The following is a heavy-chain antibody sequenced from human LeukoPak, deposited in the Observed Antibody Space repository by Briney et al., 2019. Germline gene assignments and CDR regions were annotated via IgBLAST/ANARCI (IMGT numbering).Heavy chain of an antibody. V-gene: IGHV3-21*01. J-gene: IGHJ3*02. CDR2: ISSSSSYI. CDR3: ARDHAMYGSGRNAFDI. D-gene: IGHD3-10*01. CDR1: GFTFSSYS. Sequence: PGGSLRLSCAASGFTFSSYSMNWVRQAPGKGLEWVSSISSSSSYIYYADSVKGRFTISRDNAKNSLYLQMNSLRAEDTAVYYCARDHAMYGSGRNAFDIWGQGTMVTVSS.